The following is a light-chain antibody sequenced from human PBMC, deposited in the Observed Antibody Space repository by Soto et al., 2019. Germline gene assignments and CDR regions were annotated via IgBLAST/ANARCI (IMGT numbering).Light chain of an antibody. V-gene: IGLV2-14*01. J-gene: IGLJ3*02. CDR1: SSDIGGYKY. CDR3: SSHTSSNTWV. CDR2: EVS. Sequence: QSVLTQPASVSGSPGQSITISCTGTSSDIGGYKYVSWYQQYPGKAPKLMIYEVSHRPSGVSNRFSGSKSGNTASLTISGLQAEDEADYYCSSHTSSNTWVFGGGTKVTVL.